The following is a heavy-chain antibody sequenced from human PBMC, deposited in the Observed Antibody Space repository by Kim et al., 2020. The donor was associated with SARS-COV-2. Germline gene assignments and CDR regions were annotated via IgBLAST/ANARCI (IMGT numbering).Heavy chain of an antibody. CDR3: ARGMGITGTGGIDY. J-gene: IGHJ4*02. D-gene: IGHD1-7*01. CDR2: IGTAGDT. V-gene: IGHV3-13*01. CDR1: GFTFSSYD. Sequence: GGSLRLSCAASGFTFSSYDMHWVRQATGKGLEWVSAIGTAGDTYYPGSVKGRFTISRENAKNSLYLQMNSLRAGDTAVYYCARGMGITGTGGIDYWGQGTLVTVSS.